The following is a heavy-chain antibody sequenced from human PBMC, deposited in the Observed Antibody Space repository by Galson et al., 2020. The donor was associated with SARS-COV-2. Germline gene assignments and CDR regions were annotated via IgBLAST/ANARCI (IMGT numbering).Heavy chain of an antibody. D-gene: IGHD3-3*01. J-gene: IGHJ4*02. V-gene: IGHV1-2*02. Sequence: ASVKVSCKASGYTFTGYYMHWVRQAPGQGLEWMGWINPNSGGTNYAQKFQGRVTMTRDTSISTAYMELSRLRSDDTAVYYCARDGYDFWSGYSGTDFDYWGQGTLVTVSS. CDR3: ARDGYDFWSGYSGTDFDY. CDR2: INPNSGGT. CDR1: GYTFTGYY.